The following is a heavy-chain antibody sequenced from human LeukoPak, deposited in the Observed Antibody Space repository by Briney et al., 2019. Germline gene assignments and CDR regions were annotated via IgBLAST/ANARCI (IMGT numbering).Heavy chain of an antibody. V-gene: IGHV7-4-1*02. Sequence: GASVKVSCKASGYTFSRHALNWVRQAPGQGLEWMGWINTYAGNPTYAQGFTGRFVFSLDTLVNTAYLQISSLQAEDTAVYYCARMECSSSNCYMFYYYGMDVWGQGTTVTVSS. CDR3: ARMECSSSNCYMFYYYGMDV. CDR2: INTYAGNP. CDR1: GYTFSRHA. J-gene: IGHJ6*02. D-gene: IGHD2-2*02.